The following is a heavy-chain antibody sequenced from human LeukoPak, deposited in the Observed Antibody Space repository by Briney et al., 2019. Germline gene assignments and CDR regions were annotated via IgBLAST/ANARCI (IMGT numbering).Heavy chain of an antibody. Sequence: LRLSCAASGFTVSSNYMNWIRQPPGKGLEWIGYIYYSGSTYYNPSLKSRVTISVDTSKNQFSLKLSSVTAADTAVYYCASSPDYYYGSGTSNWFDPWGQGTLVTVSS. J-gene: IGHJ5*02. D-gene: IGHD3-10*01. CDR3: ASSPDYYYGSGTSNWFDP. CDR2: IYYSGST. V-gene: IGHV4-30-4*01. CDR1: GFTVSSNY.